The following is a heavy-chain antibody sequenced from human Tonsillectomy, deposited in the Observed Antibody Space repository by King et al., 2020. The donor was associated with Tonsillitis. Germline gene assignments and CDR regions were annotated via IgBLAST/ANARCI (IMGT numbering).Heavy chain of an antibody. Sequence: VQLVESGGGVVQPGRSLRLSCAASGFTFSSYGMHWVRQAPGKGLEGGAGIWYDGSNKYYADSVKGRFTISRDNSKRTLYLQMNNLTAEDTAVYYCASDLVNGRGFDYWGQGTLVTVSS. J-gene: IGHJ4*02. CDR1: GFTFSSYG. V-gene: IGHV3-33*01. CDR2: IWYDGSNK. D-gene: IGHD2-2*01. CDR3: ASDLVNGRGFDY.